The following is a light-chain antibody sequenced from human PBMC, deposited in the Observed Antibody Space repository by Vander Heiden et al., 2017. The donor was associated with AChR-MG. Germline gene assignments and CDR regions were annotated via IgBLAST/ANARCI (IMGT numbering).Light chain of an antibody. CDR1: QRVSSN. Sequence: TVMTQSPATLSVPPGERAALSCRASQRVSSNLAWYQQKPGQAPRLLIYGASTRATGIPARFSGSGSGTEFTLTISSLQSEDFAVYYCQQYNDWPRTFGHGTKVEIK. CDR2: GAS. CDR3: QQYNDWPRT. J-gene: IGKJ1*01. V-gene: IGKV3-15*01.